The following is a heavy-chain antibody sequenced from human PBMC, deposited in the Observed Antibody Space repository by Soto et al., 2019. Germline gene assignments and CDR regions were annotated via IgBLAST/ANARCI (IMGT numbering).Heavy chain of an antibody. Sequence: GSLRLSCAASGFTFSSYAMSWVRQAPGKGLEWVSAISGSGGSTYYADSVKGRVTISGDNSKNTLYLQMNSLRAEDTAVYYCAKARYFEAAWWFDPWGQGTLVTVSS. CDR2: ISGSGGST. CDR3: AKARYFEAAWWFDP. J-gene: IGHJ5*02. V-gene: IGHV3-23*01. D-gene: IGHD3-9*01. CDR1: GFTFSSYA.